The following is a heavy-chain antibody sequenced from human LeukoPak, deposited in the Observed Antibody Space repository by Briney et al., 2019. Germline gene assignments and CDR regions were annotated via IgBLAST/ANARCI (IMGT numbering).Heavy chain of an antibody. J-gene: IGHJ4*02. CDR1: GVSISSRNYY. Sequence: SETLSLTCTVSGVSISSRNYYWGWIRQPPGKGLEWIGTIDDSGGTDYNPSLKSRITVSRDTSNNQISLKLSSVTAADTAVYYCARGTRPFDFWGRGTLVTVSP. V-gene: IGHV4-39*07. CDR3: ARGTRPFDF. CDR2: IDDSGGT.